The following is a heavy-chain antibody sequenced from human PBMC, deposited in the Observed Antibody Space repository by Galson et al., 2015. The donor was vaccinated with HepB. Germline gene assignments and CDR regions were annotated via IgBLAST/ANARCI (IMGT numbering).Heavy chain of an antibody. V-gene: IGHV5-51*01. CDR2: IYPGDSDT. J-gene: IGHJ4*02. Sequence: SGAEVKKPGESLKISCKGSGYIFSNYWIVWVRQMPGNGLEFMGIIYPGDSDTKYSPSFQGQVTISADKSTSTAYLQWSSLKASDTAMYYCAKMSVGCFDYWGQGTLVTVAS. CDR1: GYIFSNYW. D-gene: IGHD1-26*01. CDR3: AKMSVGCFDY.